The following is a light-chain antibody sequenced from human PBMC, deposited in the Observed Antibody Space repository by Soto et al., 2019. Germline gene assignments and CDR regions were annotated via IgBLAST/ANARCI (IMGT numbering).Light chain of an antibody. CDR3: QHYGTSRVT. CDR2: GAS. J-gene: IGKJ3*01. V-gene: IGKV3-20*01. Sequence: EIVLTQSPGTLSLSPGGRATLSCKASQSVSSHFLAWYQQKTGQAPRLLIYGASSRATGIPDRFSGSGSGTDFTLTISRLEPEDFAVYYCQHYGTSRVTFGPGTKVDIK. CDR1: QSVSSHF.